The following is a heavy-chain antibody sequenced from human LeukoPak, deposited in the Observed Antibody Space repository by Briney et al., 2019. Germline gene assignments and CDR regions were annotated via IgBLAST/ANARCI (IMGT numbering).Heavy chain of an antibody. V-gene: IGHV4-59*01. CDR3: ARAYDFWSDNWFDP. CDR1: GGSISSYY. J-gene: IGHJ5*02. CDR2: IYYSGST. D-gene: IGHD3-3*01. Sequence: PSGTLSLTCTVSGGSISSYYWSWIRQPPGKGLEWIGCIYYSGSTNYNPSLKSRVTISVDTSKNQFSLKLSSVTAADTAVYYCARAYDFWSDNWFDPWGQGTLVTVSS.